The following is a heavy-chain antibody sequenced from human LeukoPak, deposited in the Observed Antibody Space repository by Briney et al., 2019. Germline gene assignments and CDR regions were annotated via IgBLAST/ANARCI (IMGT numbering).Heavy chain of an antibody. J-gene: IGHJ4*02. CDR1: GFTFSSYA. D-gene: IGHD3-22*01. CDR3: AKTRRDGYYYAHYFDY. V-gene: IGHV3-23*01. Sequence: GGSLRLSCAASGFTFSSYAMSWVRQAPGKGLEWVSAISGSGGSTYYADSVKGRFTISRDNSKNTLYLQMSSLRAEDTAVYYCAKTRRDGYYYAHYFDYWGQGTLVTVSS. CDR2: ISGSGGST.